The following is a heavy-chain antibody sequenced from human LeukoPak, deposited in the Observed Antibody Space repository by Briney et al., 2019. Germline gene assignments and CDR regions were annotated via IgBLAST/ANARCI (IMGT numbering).Heavy chain of an antibody. D-gene: IGHD1-26*01. CDR3: ATDLIVGATTVDY. V-gene: IGHV1-24*01. Sequence: VASVKVSCKVSGYTLTELSMHWARQAPGKGLEWMGGFDPEDGETIYAQKFQGRVTMTEDTSTDTAYMELSSLRSEDTAVYYCATDLIVGATTVDYWGQGTLVTVSS. J-gene: IGHJ4*02. CDR2: FDPEDGET. CDR1: GYTLTELS.